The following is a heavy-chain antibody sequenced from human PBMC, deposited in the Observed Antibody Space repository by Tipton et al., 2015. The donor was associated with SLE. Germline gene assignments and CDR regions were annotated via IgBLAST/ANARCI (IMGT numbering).Heavy chain of an antibody. CDR3: ARDSLNWGSYYHGMDV. CDR2: IFYTGST. CDR1: GGSISSGGYY. Sequence: TLSLTCTVSGGSISSGGYYWSWIRQPPGKGLEWIGHIFYTGSTRYNPSLKSRVTISVDTSKSQFSLKLSSVTAADTAVYYCARDSLNWGSYYHGMDVWGQGTTVTVSS. J-gene: IGHJ6*02. V-gene: IGHV4-61*08. D-gene: IGHD3-16*01.